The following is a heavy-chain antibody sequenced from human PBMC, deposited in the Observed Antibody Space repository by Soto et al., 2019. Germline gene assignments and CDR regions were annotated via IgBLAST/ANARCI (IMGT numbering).Heavy chain of an antibody. CDR2: ICNSGSN. Sequence: QVQLQESGPGLLKPSETLSLTCTVSGGSIRSYCWTWIRQPPGEGLEWIGCICNSGSNNYNPSLRSLVAISVDTQMNQFSLQLSSVTVADTAVYYCAGGGSIVVATRRLMDVWGKGTTVTVSS. J-gene: IGHJ6*03. CDR3: AGGGSIVVATRRLMDV. V-gene: IGHV4-59*03. CDR1: GGSIRSYC. D-gene: IGHD3-22*01.